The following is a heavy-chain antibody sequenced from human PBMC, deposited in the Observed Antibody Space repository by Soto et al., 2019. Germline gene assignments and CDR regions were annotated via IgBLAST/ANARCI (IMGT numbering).Heavy chain of an antibody. J-gene: IGHJ4*01. V-gene: IGHV3-66*01. CDR1: GFTVSSNY. D-gene: IGHD4-17*01. Sequence: ESGGGLVQPGGSLRLSCAASGFTVSSNYMSWVRQAPGKGLEWVSVIYSGGSTYYADSVKGRFTISRDNSKNTLYLQMNGLRAEDTAVYYCARDQAGETTATGFDYWGQGTLVTLSS. CDR2: IYSGGST. CDR3: ARDQAGETTATGFDY.